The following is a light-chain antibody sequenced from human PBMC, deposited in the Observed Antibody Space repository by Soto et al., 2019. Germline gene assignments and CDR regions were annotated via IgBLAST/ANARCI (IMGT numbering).Light chain of an antibody. V-gene: IGKV1-39*01. J-gene: IGKJ1*01. CDR2: AAS. Sequence: DIQMTQSPSSLSASVGDRVTITCRASQSISSYLNWYQQKPGKAPKLLIYAASSLQTGVPSRFSDSGSGTDFPLTISSLQPEDFATYYCQQTYSTPRTFGQGTKVEIK. CDR3: QQTYSTPRT. CDR1: QSISSY.